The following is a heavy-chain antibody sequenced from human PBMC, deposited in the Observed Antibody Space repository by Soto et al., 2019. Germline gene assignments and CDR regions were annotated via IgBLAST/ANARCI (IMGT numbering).Heavy chain of an antibody. D-gene: IGHD5-12*01. CDR3: ARPESVYVRPYSARFDF. CDR1: GYNFGSHG. J-gene: IGHJ4*02. CDR2: VWYDGSKE. Sequence: PGGYLILSCAGSGYNFGSHGIHWVRRAPGKGLEWLAVVWYDGSKEYYADSVKGRFTVSKDNSINTAYLQINSLRGDDTAVYYCARPESVYVRPYSARFDFWGQGILVTVS. V-gene: IGHV3-33*01.